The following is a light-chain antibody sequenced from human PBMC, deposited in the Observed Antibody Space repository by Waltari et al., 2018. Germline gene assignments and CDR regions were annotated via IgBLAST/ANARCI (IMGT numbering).Light chain of an antibody. V-gene: IGLV2-8*01. J-gene: IGLJ2*01. CDR3: SSYAGSNNYVV. CDR2: EVS. Sequence: QSAQTQPPSASGSPGQSVTISCTGPSRAVGGSNYVPWYQQPPGKAPKLMIYEVSKRPSGVPDRFSGSKSGNTASLTVSGLQAEDEADYYCSSYAGSNNYVVFGGGTKLTVL. CDR1: SRAVGGSNY.